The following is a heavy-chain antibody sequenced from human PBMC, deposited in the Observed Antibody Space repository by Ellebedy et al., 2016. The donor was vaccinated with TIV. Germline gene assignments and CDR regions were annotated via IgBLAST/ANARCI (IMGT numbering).Heavy chain of an antibody. CDR1: GYNFITFD. V-gene: IGHV1-8*01. D-gene: IGHD3-10*01. J-gene: IGHJ6*02. CDR3: AKGAIWFGAFGMDV. CDR2: MNPNIGYT. Sequence: ASVKVSCKASGYNFITFDINWVRQAPGQGLEWMGWMNPNIGYTAYAQKFQGRLTMTRSTSISTAYMELTGLRSDDTAVYYCAKGAIWFGAFGMDVWGHGTAVTVSS.